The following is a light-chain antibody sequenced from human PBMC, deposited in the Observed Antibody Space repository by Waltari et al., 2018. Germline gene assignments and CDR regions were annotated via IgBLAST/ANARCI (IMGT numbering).Light chain of an antibody. CDR2: DNT. Sequence: QSVLTQPPSVSGAPGQRVSLPCTGSTSNIGAGYDVHWYQQIPGKAPKLVIYDNTNRPSGVPDRFSGSKSGTSASLAITGLQAEDEADYYCQSSDTSLSGSVVFGGGTKLIVL. J-gene: IGLJ2*01. V-gene: IGLV1-40*01. CDR3: QSSDTSLSGSVV. CDR1: TSNIGAGYD.